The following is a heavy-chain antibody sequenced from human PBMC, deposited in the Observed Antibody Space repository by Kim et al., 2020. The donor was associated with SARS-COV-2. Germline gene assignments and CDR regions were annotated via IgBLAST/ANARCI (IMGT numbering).Heavy chain of an antibody. J-gene: IGHJ6*02. D-gene: IGHD6-13*01. CDR1: GGSFSGYY. CDR2: INHSGST. CDR3: AREVCSSSRYSTSGYYYYGMDV. Sequence: SETLSLTCAVYGGSFSGYYWSWIRQPPGKGLEWIGEINHSGSTNYNPSLKSRVTISVDTSKNQFSLRLSSVTAAATAVYYCAREVCSSSRYSTSGYYYYGMDVWGQGTTVTVSS. V-gene: IGHV4-34*01.